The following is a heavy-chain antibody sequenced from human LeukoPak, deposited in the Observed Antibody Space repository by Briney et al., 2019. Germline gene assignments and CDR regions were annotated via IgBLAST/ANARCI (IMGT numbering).Heavy chain of an antibody. V-gene: IGHV3-20*04. CDR1: GFTFSTYS. CDR3: ARTSDGNWFDP. CDR2: INWNGGNT. D-gene: IGHD1-26*01. Sequence: GGSLRLSCAASGFTFSTYSMNWVRQGPGKGLEWVSGINWNGGNTGYADSVKGRFTIFRDNAKNSLYLEMDSLRVEDTALYYCARTSDGNWFDPWGQGTLVTVSS. J-gene: IGHJ5*02.